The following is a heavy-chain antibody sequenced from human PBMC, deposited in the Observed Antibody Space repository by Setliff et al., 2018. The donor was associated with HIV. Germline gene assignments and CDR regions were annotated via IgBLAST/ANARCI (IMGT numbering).Heavy chain of an antibody. CDR2: ISAYNGNT. CDR1: GYIFTSYG. J-gene: IGHJ1*01. CDR3: ARDPSSGIYYDSSGQYFQN. D-gene: IGHD3-22*01. V-gene: IGHV1-18*01. Sequence: GASVKVSCKASGYIFTSYGISWVRQAPGQGLEWMGWISAYNGNTNYAQKFQGRVSMTIDTSTSTAYMGLRSLRPDDTAVYFCARDPSSGIYYDSSGQYFQNWGQGTLVTVSS.